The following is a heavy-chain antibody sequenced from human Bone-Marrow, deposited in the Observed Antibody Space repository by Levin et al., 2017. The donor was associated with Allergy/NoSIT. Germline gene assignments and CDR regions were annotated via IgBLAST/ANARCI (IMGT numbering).Heavy chain of an antibody. CDR3: ARMYDFNGFDI. V-gene: IGHV3-21*01. Sequence: PGGSLRLSCAASGFSFSGYTMSWVRQAPGKGLEWVSSISSSGIYTYYADSMKGRFIISRDNAKNSLYLQMSSLSAEDTAVYYCARMYDFNGFDIWGQGTMVIVSS. CDR1: GFSFSGYT. J-gene: IGHJ3*02. D-gene: IGHD3-3*01. CDR2: ISSSGIYT.